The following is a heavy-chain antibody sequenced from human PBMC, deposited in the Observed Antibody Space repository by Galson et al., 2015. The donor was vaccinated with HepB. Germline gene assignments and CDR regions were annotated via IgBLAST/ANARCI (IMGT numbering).Heavy chain of an antibody. J-gene: IGHJ4*02. D-gene: IGHD6-6*01. CDR3: VKDLRRQLALFDY. V-gene: IGHV3-64D*06. Sequence: SLRLSCAASGFTFSSYAMHWVRQAPGKGLEYVSAISSNGGSTYYADSVKGRFTISRDNSKNTLYLQMSSLRAEDTAVYYCVKDLRRQLALFDYWGQGTLVTVSS. CDR2: ISSNGGST. CDR1: GFTFSSYA.